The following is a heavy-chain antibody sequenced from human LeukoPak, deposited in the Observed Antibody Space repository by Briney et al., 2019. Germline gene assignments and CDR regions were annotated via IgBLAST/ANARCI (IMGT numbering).Heavy chain of an antibody. D-gene: IGHD3-22*01. Sequence: SGGSLRLSCAASGFTFSSYGMPWVRQAPGKGLEWVAVISYDGSNKYYADSVKGRFTISRDNSKNTLYLQMNSLRAEDTAVYYCAKRAYYYDSSGSPTNWFDPWGQGTLVTVSS. CDR1: GFTFSSYG. CDR2: ISYDGSNK. J-gene: IGHJ5*02. V-gene: IGHV3-30*18. CDR3: AKRAYYYDSSGSPTNWFDP.